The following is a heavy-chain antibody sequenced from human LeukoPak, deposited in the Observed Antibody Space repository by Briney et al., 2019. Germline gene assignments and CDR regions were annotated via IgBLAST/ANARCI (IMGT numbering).Heavy chain of an antibody. CDR3: ARRTIGSLDY. D-gene: IGHD1-7*01. CDR2: ISSNSYV. CDR1: GFTFSSYA. Sequence: GGSLRLSCAASGFTFSSYAMSWVRQAPGKGLEWVSSISSNSYVHYANSVKGRFTISRDNAKNSLYLQMDSLRAEDTAVYYCARRTIGSLDYWGQGTLVTVSS. V-gene: IGHV3-21*01. J-gene: IGHJ4*02.